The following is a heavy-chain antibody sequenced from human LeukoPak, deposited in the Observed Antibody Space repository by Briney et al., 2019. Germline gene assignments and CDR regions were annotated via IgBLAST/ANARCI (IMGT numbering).Heavy chain of an antibody. CDR1: GGSISSSSYY. CDR3: ASDRIEVDAFDI. Sequence: SETLSLTCTVSGGSISSSSYYWGWIRQPPGKGLEWIGSIYYSGSTYYNPSLKSRVTISVDTSKNQFSLKLSSVTAADTAVYYCASDRIEVDAFDIWGRGTMVTVSS. V-gene: IGHV4-39*07. J-gene: IGHJ3*02. D-gene: IGHD2-15*01. CDR2: IYYSGST.